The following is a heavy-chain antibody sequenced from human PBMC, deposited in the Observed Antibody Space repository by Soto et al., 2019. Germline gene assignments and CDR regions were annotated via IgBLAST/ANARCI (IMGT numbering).Heavy chain of an antibody. CDR1: GFTFSSYG. CDR3: AKVGGRYSSSWYVDY. V-gene: IGHV3-30*18. Sequence: QVQLVESGGGVVQPGRSLGLSCAASGFTFSSYGMHWVRQAPGKGLEWVAVISYDGSNKYYADSVKGRFTISRDNSKNTLYLQMNSLRAEDTAVYYCAKVGGRYSSSWYVDYWGQGTLVTVSS. D-gene: IGHD6-13*01. CDR2: ISYDGSNK. J-gene: IGHJ4*02.